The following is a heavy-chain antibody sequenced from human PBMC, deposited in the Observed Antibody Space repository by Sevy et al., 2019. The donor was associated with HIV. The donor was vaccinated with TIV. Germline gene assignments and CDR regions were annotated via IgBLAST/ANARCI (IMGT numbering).Heavy chain of an antibody. CDR3: AREGYYYDSSGYYFGGYYFDY. D-gene: IGHD3-22*01. CDR1: GFTFSGYW. Sequence: GGSLRLSCAASGFTFSGYWMTWVRQAPGKGLEWVANIKEDGSEKYYVDSVKGRFTISRDNAKNSLYLQMNSLRADDTAVYYCAREGYYYDSSGYYFGGYYFDYWGQGTLVTVSS. CDR2: IKEDGSEK. J-gene: IGHJ4*02. V-gene: IGHV3-7*03.